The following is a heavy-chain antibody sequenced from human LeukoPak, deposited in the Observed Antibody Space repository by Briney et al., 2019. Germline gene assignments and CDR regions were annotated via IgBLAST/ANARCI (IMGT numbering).Heavy chain of an antibody. Sequence: GGSLRLSCAASGFTFRNYAMSWVRQAPGKGLEWVSSISGSGGTTYYADSAKGRFTISRDNSKNTLYLQMNSLRAEDTAVYYCAKDASDCEYGSDYFDYWGQGTLVIVSS. CDR3: AKDASDCEYGSDYFDY. D-gene: IGHD4-17*01. V-gene: IGHV3-23*01. CDR2: ISGSGGTT. CDR1: GFTFRNYA. J-gene: IGHJ4*02.